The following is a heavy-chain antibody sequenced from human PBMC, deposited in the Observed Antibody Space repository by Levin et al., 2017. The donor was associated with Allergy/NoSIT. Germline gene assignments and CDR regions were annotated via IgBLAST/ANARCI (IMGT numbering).Heavy chain of an antibody. CDR2: ISSSSSYI. CDR3: AKDRGSGFDS. CDR1: GFTFSSSS. J-gene: IGHJ4*02. D-gene: IGHD6-19*01. Sequence: LSLTCAASGFTFSSSSLNWVRQVPGKGLEWVSSISSSSSYIYYADSVKGRFTISRDNAKNSLFLQMNSLRAEDTALYFCAKDRGSGFDSWGQGALVTVSS. V-gene: IGHV3-21*01.